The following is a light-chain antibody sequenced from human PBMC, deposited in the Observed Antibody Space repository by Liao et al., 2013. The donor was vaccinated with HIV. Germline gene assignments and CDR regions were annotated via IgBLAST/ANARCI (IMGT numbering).Light chain of an antibody. J-gene: IGLJ1*01. Sequence: SYELTQPPSVSVAPGRTATITCGGDNVGSKSVHWYQQRPGQAPVLVIYYDSDRPSGIPERFSGSNSENTATLTISRVEAGDEADYFCQASDSSTYVFGTGTKVTVL. CDR3: QASDSSTYV. V-gene: IGLV3-21*01. CDR2: YDS. CDR1: NVGSKS.